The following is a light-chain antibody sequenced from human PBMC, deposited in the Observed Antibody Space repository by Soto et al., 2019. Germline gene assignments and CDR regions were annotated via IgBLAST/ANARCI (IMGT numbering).Light chain of an antibody. CDR3: ISYTSSSTTYV. V-gene: IGLV2-14*01. J-gene: IGLJ1*01. CDR2: EVS. Sequence: QDTRTEPASLSGSPGQSITISCTGTSSDVGGYNYVSWYQQHPGKAPKLMIYEVSNRPSGVSNRFSGSKSGNTASLTISGLQAEDEADYYCISYTSSSTTYVFRTGTKVTVL. CDR1: SSDVGGYNY.